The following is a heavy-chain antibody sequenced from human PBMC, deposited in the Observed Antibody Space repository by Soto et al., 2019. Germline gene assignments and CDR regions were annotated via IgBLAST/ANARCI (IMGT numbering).Heavy chain of an antibody. J-gene: IGHJ3*02. V-gene: IGHV1-69*05. D-gene: IGHD5-12*01. CDR3: ASTEMATMGGGYDAFDI. Sequence: ASVKVSCKASGGTFSSYAISWVRQAPGQGLEWMGGIIPIFGTADYAQKFQGRVTMTRDTSTSTVYMELSSLRSEDTAVYYCASTEMATMGGGYDAFDIWGQGTMVTVSS. CDR2: IIPIFGTA. CDR1: GGTFSSYA.